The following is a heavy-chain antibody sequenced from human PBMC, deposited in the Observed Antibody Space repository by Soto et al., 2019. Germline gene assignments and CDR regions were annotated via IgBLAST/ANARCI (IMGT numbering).Heavy chain of an antibody. CDR1: GSSINSSGYY. V-gene: IGHV4-39*01. CDR2: MFYGVST. Sequence: WETLSLTCTVSGSSINSSGYYWGWIRQPPGKGLEWIGSMFYGVSTYYNPSLKSRVTVSVDTSKNQFSLNLRSVTAADTAVYYCARLPSRHLVDYWGQGTLVTVSS. CDR3: ARLPSRHLVDY. J-gene: IGHJ4*02. D-gene: IGHD3-3*02.